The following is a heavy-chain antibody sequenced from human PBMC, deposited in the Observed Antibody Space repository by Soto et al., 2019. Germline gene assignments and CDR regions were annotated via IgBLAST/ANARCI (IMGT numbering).Heavy chain of an antibody. Sequence: QVQLQQWGAGLLKPSETLSLTCAVYGGSFSGYYWSWIRQPPGKGLEWIGEINHSGSTNYNPSLKSRVTISVDTSKNQFSLKLSSVTAADTAVYYCARGRLVRFNRSPFWDYWGQGTLVTVSS. CDR3: ARGRLVRFNRSPFWDY. V-gene: IGHV4-34*01. J-gene: IGHJ4*02. CDR2: INHSGST. CDR1: GGSFSGYY. D-gene: IGHD6-19*01.